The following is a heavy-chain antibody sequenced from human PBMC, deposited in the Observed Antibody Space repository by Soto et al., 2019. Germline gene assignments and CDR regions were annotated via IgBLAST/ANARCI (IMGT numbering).Heavy chain of an antibody. CDR3: ARGPGPEDFWSGFSPKYGMDV. D-gene: IGHD3-3*01. CDR2: MNPNSGNT. J-gene: IGHJ6*02. Sequence: ASVEVSCKASGYTLASYDISWVRQATGQGLEWMGWMNPNSGNTGYAQKFQGRVTMTRNTSISTAYMELSSLRSEDTAVYYCARGPGPEDFWSGFSPKYGMDVWGQGTTVTVSS. CDR1: GYTLASYD. V-gene: IGHV1-8*01.